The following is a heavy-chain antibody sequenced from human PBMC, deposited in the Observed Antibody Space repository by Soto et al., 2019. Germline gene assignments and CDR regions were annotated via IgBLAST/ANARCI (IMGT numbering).Heavy chain of an antibody. CDR3: ASLGPWFGEPWRGQDFDF. D-gene: IGHD3-10*01. V-gene: IGHV1-46*03. CDR2: INPSGDTP. J-gene: IGHJ4*02. CDR1: GYSVTSYY. Sequence: QVQLVQSGAEVRQPGAAVKVSCKASGYSVTSYYIPWVRPAPGQGLEWMGIINPSGDTPTYAQRFQGRGTRTRDTSTNTIFMGLSSLTSEDTAVYFCASLGPWFGEPWRGQDFDFWGQGTLVTVSS.